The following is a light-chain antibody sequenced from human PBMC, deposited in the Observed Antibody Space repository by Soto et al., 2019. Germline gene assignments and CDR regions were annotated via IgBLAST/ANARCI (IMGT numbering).Light chain of an antibody. CDR1: QGISSN. J-gene: IGKJ3*01. CDR3: ALT. Sequence: DIQLTQSPSSLSASVGDRVTITCRVSQGISSNLNWYQQKPGKVPKLLIYSAPYLQSGVSSRFSFSGSMTDFTLTISRPQPEDVETYYAALTFGPGTKVDIK. V-gene: IGKV1-27*01. CDR2: SAP.